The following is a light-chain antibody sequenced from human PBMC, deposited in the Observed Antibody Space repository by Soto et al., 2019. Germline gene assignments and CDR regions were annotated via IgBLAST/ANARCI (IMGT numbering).Light chain of an antibody. Sequence: EIVLTQSPGTLSLSPGERATLSCRASQSVSSSYLAWYQQKPGQAPRLLIYGASSRATGIPDRFSGSGSGTDFTLTISRLEPADFAVYYCQQYGSSPTWTFGPGTKVDIK. CDR1: QSVSSSY. CDR2: GAS. V-gene: IGKV3-20*01. J-gene: IGKJ3*01. CDR3: QQYGSSPTWT.